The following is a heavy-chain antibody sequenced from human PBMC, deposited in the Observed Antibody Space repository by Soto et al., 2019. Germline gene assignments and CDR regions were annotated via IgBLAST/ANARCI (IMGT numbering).Heavy chain of an antibody. D-gene: IGHD5-12*01. V-gene: IGHV4-61*01. CDR3: ARVGGDGYNCGGYFDY. J-gene: IGHJ4*02. CDR1: GGSVSSGSYY. CDR2: IYYSGST. Sequence: QVQLQESGPGLVKPSETLSLTCTVSGGSVSSGSYYWSWIRQPPGKGLEWIGYIYYSGSTNYNPSLKSRVTRSVDTSKNEFSLTLSAVRAADTAVYYCARVGGDGYNCGGYFDYWGQGTLVTVSS.